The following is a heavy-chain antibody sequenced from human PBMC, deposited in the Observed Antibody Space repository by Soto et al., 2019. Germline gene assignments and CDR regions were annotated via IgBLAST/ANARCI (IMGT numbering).Heavy chain of an antibody. CDR1: GGSVSSGSYY. CDR2: IYYSGST. J-gene: IGHJ4*02. D-gene: IGHD5-18*01. CDR3: AVADLRDTAMVDFDY. Sequence: SETLSLTCTVSGGSVSSGSYYWSWIRQPPGKGLEWIGYIYYSGSTNYNPSLKSRVTISVDTSKNQFSLKLSSVTAADTAVYYCAVADLRDTAMVDFDYWGQGTLVTVSS. V-gene: IGHV4-61*01.